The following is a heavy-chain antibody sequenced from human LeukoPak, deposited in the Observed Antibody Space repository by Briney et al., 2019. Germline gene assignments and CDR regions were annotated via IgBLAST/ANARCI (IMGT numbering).Heavy chain of an antibody. V-gene: IGHV1-18*01. CDR2: ISAYNGNT. J-gene: IGHJ4*02. Sequence: ASVKVSCKASGYTFTSYGISWVRQAPGQGLEWMGWISAYNGNTNYAQKLQGRVTMTTDTSTNTAYMELRSLRSDDTAVYYCARDPPEDYYDSSGYYLFGYWGQGTLVTVSS. D-gene: IGHD3-22*01. CDR1: GYTFTSYG. CDR3: ARDPPEDYYDSSGYYLFGY.